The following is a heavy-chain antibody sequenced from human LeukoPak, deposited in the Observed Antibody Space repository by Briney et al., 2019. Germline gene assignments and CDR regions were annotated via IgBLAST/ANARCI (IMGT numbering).Heavy chain of an antibody. CDR3: ARGSGSYPPLSSLDY. CDR2: INPSGGST. J-gene: IGHJ4*02. D-gene: IGHD1-26*01. CDR1: GYTFTSYY. Sequence: ASVNVSCKASGYTFTSYYMHWVRQAPGQGLEWMGIINPSGGSTSYAQKFQGRVTMTSDTSPSTVYMELSSLRSEDTAVYYCARGSGSYPPLSSLDYWGQGTLVTVSS. V-gene: IGHV1-46*01.